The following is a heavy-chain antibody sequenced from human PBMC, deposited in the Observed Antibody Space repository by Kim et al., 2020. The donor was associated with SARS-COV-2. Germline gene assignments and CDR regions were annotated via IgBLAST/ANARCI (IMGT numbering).Heavy chain of an antibody. Sequence: SETLSLTCAVYGGSFSGYYWSWIRQPPGKGLEWIGEINHSGSTNYNPSLKSRVTISVDTSKNQFSLKLSSVTAADTDVYYCARETDILTGYYYGYWGQGTLVTVSS. CDR2: INHSGST. D-gene: IGHD3-9*01. CDR3: ARETDILTGYYYGY. V-gene: IGHV4-34*01. J-gene: IGHJ4*02. CDR1: GGSFSGYY.